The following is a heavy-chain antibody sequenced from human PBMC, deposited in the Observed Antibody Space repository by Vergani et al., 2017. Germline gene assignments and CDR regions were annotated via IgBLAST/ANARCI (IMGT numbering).Heavy chain of an antibody. CDR2: ISWNSGSI. D-gene: IGHD4-17*01. CDR1: GFTFSSYW. CDR3: AKDIGGGDGDLAFDY. V-gene: IGHV3-9*01. J-gene: IGHJ4*02. Sequence: EVQLVESGGGLVQPGGSLRLSCAASGFTFSSYWMHWVRQAPGKGLEWVSGISWNSGSIGYADSVKGRFTISRDNAKNSLYLQMNSLRAEDTALYYCAKDIGGGDGDLAFDYWGQGTLVTVSS.